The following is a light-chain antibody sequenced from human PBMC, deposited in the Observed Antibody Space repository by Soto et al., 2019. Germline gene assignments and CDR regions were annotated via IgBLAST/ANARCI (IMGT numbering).Light chain of an antibody. CDR1: DSNIGATYD. J-gene: IGLJ1*01. CDR3: QSFDSSLGAYV. CDR2: AHT. V-gene: IGLV1-40*01. Sequence: QSVLTQPPSVSGAPGQWVTISCTGSDSNIGATYDVHWYQVLPGTATKLLIYAHTNRPSGVPDRFSGSTSGTSASLAITGLQAEDEADYYCQSFDSSLGAYVFGTGTKVTVL.